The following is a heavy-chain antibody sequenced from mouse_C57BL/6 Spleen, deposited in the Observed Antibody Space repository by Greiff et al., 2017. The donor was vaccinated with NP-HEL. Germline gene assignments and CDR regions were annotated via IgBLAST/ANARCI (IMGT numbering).Heavy chain of an antibody. V-gene: IGHV5-17*01. J-gene: IGHJ3*01. CDR1: GFTFSDYG. CDR3: ARTYYYGQTWLAY. CDR2: ISSGSSTI. D-gene: IGHD1-1*01. Sequence: DVKLVESGGGLVKPGGSLKLSCAASGFTFSDYGMHWVRQAPEKGLEWVAYISSGSSTIYYADTVKGRFTISRDNAKNTLFLQMTSLRSEDTAMDYCARTYYYGQTWLAYWGQGTLVTVSA.